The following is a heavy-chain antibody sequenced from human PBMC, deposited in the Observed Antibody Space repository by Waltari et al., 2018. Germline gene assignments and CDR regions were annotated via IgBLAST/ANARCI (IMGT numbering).Heavy chain of an antibody. CDR3: ATGGWGFYLDN. Sequence: EVQLVESGGGLVKPGGSLRLSCPASGSTSRSYSMNWVRQGPGKGLGWISSNSSTGTYTHYADSVKGRFTISRDNAKNSLYLQMNSLRAEDTGVYWCATGGWGFYLDNWGQGTLVTFSS. D-gene: IGHD7-27*01. CDR1: GSTSRSYS. J-gene: IGHJ4*02. V-gene: IGHV3-21*01. CDR2: NSSTGTYT.